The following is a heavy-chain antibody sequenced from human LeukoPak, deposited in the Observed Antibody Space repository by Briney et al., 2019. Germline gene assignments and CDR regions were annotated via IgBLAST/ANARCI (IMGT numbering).Heavy chain of an antibody. CDR1: GYTFIGYY. D-gene: IGHD2-21*02. J-gene: IGHJ4*02. CDR3: ARDYCGGDRFPDY. V-gene: IGHV1-2*06. Sequence: ASVKVSCKASGYTFIGYYVHWVRQAPGQGLEWMGRINPNSGDTNYAQKFQGRVTMTRDTSISTAYMELSRLRSDDTAVYYCARDYCGGDRFPDYWGQGTLVTVSS. CDR2: INPNSGDT.